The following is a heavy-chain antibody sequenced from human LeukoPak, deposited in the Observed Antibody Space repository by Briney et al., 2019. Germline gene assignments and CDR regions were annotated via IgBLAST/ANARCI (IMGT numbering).Heavy chain of an antibody. CDR2: IYYSGST. V-gene: IGHV4-39*07. J-gene: IGHJ6*02. D-gene: IGHD6-13*01. Sequence: SETLSLTCTVSGGSISSSSYYWGWIRQPPGKGLEWIGSIYYSGSTYYNPSLKSRVTISVDTSKNQFSLKLSSVTAADTAVYYCARVELSSSWYVQGTYYYYYGMDVWGHGTTVTVSS. CDR1: GGSISSSSYY. CDR3: ARVELSSSWYVQGTYYYYYGMDV.